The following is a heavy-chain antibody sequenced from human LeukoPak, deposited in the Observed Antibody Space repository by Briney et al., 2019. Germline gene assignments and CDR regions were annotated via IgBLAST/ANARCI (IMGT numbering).Heavy chain of an antibody. CDR2: INHSGST. CDR1: GGPFSGYY. J-gene: IGHJ4*02. V-gene: IGHV4-34*01. D-gene: IGHD3-22*01. CDR3: ARGSLTYYYDSSGFYYPY. Sequence: SETLSLTCAVYGGPFSGYYWSWIRQPPGKGLEWIGEINHSGSTNYNPSLKSRVTISVDTSKNQFSLKLSSVTAADTAVYYCARGSLTYYYDSSGFYYPYWGQGTLVTVSS.